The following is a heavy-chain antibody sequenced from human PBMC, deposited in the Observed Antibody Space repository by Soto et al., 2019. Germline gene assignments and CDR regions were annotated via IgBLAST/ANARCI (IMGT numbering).Heavy chain of an antibody. J-gene: IGHJ6*02. CDR1: VGTFSSYA. V-gene: IGHV1-18*01. CDR2: ISAYNGNT. Sequence: GASVQVSCKASVGTFSSYAMSWVRQAPGQGLEWMGWISAYNGNTNYAQKLQGRVTMTTDTSTSTAYMELRSLRSDDTAVYYCARDSLDHSARYYYYGMDVWGQGTTVTVSS. CDR3: ARDSLDHSARYYYYGMDV.